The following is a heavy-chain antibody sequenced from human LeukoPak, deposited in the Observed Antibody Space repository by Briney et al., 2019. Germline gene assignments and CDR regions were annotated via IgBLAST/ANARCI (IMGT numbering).Heavy chain of an antibody. CDR2: IFWHDEK. J-gene: IGHJ4*02. V-gene: IGHV2-5*01. CDR3: ALRFSEALAFDY. Sequence: SGPTLVKPTQTLTVTCSFSGFSVSSRGVAVAWIRQPPGRALEWLAIIFWHDEKHYSPSLSNRLTITKDTSKNQVVLTMTNMDPVDTATFYCALRFSEALAFDYWGQGALVTVSS. D-gene: IGHD6-6*01. CDR1: GFSVSSRGVA.